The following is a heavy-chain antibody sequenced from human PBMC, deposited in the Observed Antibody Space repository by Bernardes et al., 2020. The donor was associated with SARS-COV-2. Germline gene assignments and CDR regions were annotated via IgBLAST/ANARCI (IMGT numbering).Heavy chain of an antibody. CDR1: GFRFSDYS. CDR2: ISHTSTYI. V-gene: IGHV3-21*01. CDR3: ARGDGDNSYYYLDV. J-gene: IGHJ6*03. Sequence: VGSLSLSCAASGFRFSDYSMNWVRQAPGRGLEWVASISHTSTYIYYADAVKGRFTISRDNAKNSLYLQVNSLRAEDTAVYFCARGDGDNSYYYLDVWGNGTTVRVSS.